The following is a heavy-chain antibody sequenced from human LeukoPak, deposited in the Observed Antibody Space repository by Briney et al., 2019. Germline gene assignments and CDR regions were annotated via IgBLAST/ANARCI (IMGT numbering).Heavy chain of an antibody. D-gene: IGHD3-3*01. Sequence: GGSLRLSCAASGFTFSSYWMSWVRQAPGKGLEWVANIKQDGSEKYYVDSVKGRFTISRDNAKNSLYLQMNSLRAEDTAVYYCARSGYYDFWSGYPGYYDMDVWGKGTTVTVSS. J-gene: IGHJ6*03. CDR3: ARSGYYDFWSGYPGYYDMDV. CDR2: IKQDGSEK. V-gene: IGHV3-7*01. CDR1: GFTFSSYW.